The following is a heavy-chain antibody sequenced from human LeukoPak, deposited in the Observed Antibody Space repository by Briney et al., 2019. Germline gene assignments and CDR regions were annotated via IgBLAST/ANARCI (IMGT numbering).Heavy chain of an antibody. CDR2: IYTSGST. V-gene: IGHV4-61*02. D-gene: IGHD2-2*01. CDR1: GGSISSGSYY. CDR3: ARAYCSSTSCYYYYYYVDV. Sequence: SETLSLTCTVSGGSISSGSYYWSWIRQPAGKGLEWIGRIYTSGSTNYNPSLKSRVTISVDTSKNQFSLKLSSVTAADTAVYYCARAYCSSTSCYYYYYYVDVWGKGTTVTVSS. J-gene: IGHJ6*03.